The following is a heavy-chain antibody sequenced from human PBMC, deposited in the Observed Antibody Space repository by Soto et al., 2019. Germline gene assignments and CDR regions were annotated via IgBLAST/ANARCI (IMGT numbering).Heavy chain of an antibody. J-gene: IGHJ4*02. V-gene: IGHV1-2*02. CDR3: ASSAVTGTARIDF. CDR2: INPNSGGT. D-gene: IGHD6-19*01. Sequence: GQGLEWMGWINPNSGGTNAAEKFQGRVTMTRHTSIRTVYMEMSRLTSDDTAVYYCASSAVTGTARIDFWGQGTQVTDSS.